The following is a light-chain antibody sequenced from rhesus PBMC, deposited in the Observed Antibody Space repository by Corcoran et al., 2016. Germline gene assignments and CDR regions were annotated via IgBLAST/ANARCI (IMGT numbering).Light chain of an antibody. Sequence: DIQMTQSPSSLSASVGDKVTITCRASQGINSWLAWYQQKPGKAPKLLIYAASSLESGVPSRFSGSGSGTDYTLPISSLPPEDFATYYCQQVYRTPFNFGPGTKLDIK. CDR2: AAS. CDR3: QQVYRTPFN. J-gene: IGKJ3*01. CDR1: QGINSW. V-gene: IGKV1-18*01.